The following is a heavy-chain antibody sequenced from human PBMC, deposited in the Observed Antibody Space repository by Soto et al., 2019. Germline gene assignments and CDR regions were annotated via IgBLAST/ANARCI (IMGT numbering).Heavy chain of an antibody. CDR2: VRSKVNSYAT. V-gene: IGHV3-73*02. CDR3: TRRRDWTAVDPLDY. D-gene: IGHD5-18*01. J-gene: IGHJ4*02. CDR1: GFTFSDSA. Sequence: EVQLVESGGGLVQPGGSLKLSCAASGFTFSDSAMHWVRQASGKGLEWVGRVRSKVNSYATAYAASVKGRFTISRDDSKNKAYLQMNSLKTEDTAVYYCTRRRDWTAVDPLDYWGQGTLVTVSS.